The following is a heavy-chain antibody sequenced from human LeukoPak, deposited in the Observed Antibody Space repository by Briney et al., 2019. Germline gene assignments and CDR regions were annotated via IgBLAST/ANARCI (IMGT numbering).Heavy chain of an antibody. CDR3: ASSPPRYYYDSSGYRNKYAFDI. V-gene: IGHV3-48*01. J-gene: IGHJ3*02. Sequence: VGSLRLSCAASGFTFSSYSMNWVRQAPGKGLEWVSYICSRSSTIYYADSVKGRFTISRDNAKNSLYLQMNSLRAEDTAVYYCASSPPRYYYDSSGYRNKYAFDIWGQGTMVTVSS. CDR2: ICSRSSTI. D-gene: IGHD3-22*01. CDR1: GFTFSSYS.